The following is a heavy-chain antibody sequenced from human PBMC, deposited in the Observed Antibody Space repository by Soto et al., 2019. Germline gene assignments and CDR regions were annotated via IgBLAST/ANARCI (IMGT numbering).Heavy chain of an antibody. CDR2: INHSGST. CDR3: ASTPGYCSSTSCRTYYFDY. CDR1: GGSFSGYY. V-gene: IGHV4-34*01. J-gene: IGHJ4*02. D-gene: IGHD2-2*01. Sequence: PSETLSLTCAVYGGSFSGYYWSWIRQPPGKGLEWIGEINHSGSTNYNPSLKSRVTISVDTSKNQFSLKLSSVTAADTAVYYCASTPGYCSSTSCRTYYFDYWGQGTMVTVSS.